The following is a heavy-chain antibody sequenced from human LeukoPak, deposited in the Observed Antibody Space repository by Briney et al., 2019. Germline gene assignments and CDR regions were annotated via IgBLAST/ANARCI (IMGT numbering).Heavy chain of an antibody. CDR2: ISAYNGIT. J-gene: IGHJ4*02. D-gene: IGHD3-10*01. Sequence: ASVKVSCKASGYTFTSYGISWVRQAPGQGPEWMGWISAYNGITNYAQKFQGRVTMTTDTSTTTAYMELRSLRSDDTAVYYCARLGGTMVRGVIIRFSVFDYWGQGTLVTVSS. CDR1: GYTFTSYG. CDR3: ARLGGTMVRGVIIRFSVFDY. V-gene: IGHV1-18*01.